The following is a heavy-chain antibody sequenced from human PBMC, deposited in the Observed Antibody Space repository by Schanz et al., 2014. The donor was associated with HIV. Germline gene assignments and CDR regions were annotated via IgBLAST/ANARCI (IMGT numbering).Heavy chain of an antibody. D-gene: IGHD6-6*01. CDR3: ASLPITALHDALDV. CDR1: GFTFSDFG. J-gene: IGHJ3*01. Sequence: VQLVESGGGLVQPGGSLRLSCAASGFTFSDFGMNWVRQAPGKGLEWVAVIWVDGTSKFYADSVKGRFIISRDNSKNTLYLDINSLGAEDTAVYYCASLPITALHDALDVWGQGTTVTVSS. V-gene: IGHV3-33*08. CDR2: IWVDGTSK.